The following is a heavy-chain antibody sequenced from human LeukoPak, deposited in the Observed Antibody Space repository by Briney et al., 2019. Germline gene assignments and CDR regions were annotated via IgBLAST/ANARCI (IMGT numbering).Heavy chain of an antibody. J-gene: IGHJ4*02. CDR3: ARDSDSGFQ. CDR2: IDNRGNT. Sequence: PSETLSLTCTVSGGSLCFYFWPWIRQPPGAGGDWIGEIDNRGNTQYKPSLGSRSIISTDTSGNHFSLKLTYVTAADTAVYFCARDSDSGFQWGQGMLVTVSS. CDR1: GGSLCFYF. D-gene: IGHD3-16*01. V-gene: IGHV4-34*01.